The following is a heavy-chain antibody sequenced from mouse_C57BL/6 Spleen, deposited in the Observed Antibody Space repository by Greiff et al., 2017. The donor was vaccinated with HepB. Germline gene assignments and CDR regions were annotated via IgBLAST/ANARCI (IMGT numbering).Heavy chain of an antibody. CDR1: GYTFTSYW. D-gene: IGHD1-1*01. J-gene: IGHJ2*01. V-gene: IGHV1-64*01. CDR2: IHPNSGST. CDR3: ARLGSSYFDY. Sequence: QVQLQQSGAELVKPGASVKLSCKASGYTFTSYWMHWVKQRPGQGLEWIGMIHPNSGSTNYNEKFKSKATLTVDKSSSTAYMQLSSLTSEDSAVYYCARLGSSYFDYWGQGTTLTVSS.